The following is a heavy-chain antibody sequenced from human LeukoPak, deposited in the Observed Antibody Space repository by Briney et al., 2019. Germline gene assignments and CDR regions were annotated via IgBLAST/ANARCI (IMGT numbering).Heavy chain of an antibody. Sequence: PGGSLRLSCVVSGFSISVSEFSISDSYMTWIRQTPGKGLEWLAYISGSGSDIYFADSVKGRFTISRDNAKNSLYLQMNSLRPDDMALYYCARGNSGSYSQDWFDPWGRGTLVTVSS. CDR2: ISGSGSDI. CDR3: ARGNSGSYSQDWFDP. D-gene: IGHD3-10*01. J-gene: IGHJ5*02. V-gene: IGHV3-11*01. CDR1: GFSISVSEFSISDSY.